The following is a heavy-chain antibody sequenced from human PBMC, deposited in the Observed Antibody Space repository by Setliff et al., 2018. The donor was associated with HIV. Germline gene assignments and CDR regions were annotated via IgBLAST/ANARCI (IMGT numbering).Heavy chain of an antibody. CDR2: IIPMFGTA. J-gene: IGHJ3*02. D-gene: IGHD3-22*01. CDR1: GDTFSNYA. CDR3: ARVASSGYQADAFDI. V-gene: IGHV1-69*13. Sequence: SVKVSCKASGDTFSNYAISWVRQAPGQGLEWMGGIIPMFGTANNAQKFQGRVTITADASTGTAYMELSRLRSEDTAVYYCARVASSGYQADAFDIWGQGTMVTVSS.